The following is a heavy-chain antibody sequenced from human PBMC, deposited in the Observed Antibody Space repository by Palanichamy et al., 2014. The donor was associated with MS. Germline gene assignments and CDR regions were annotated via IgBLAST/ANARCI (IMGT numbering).Heavy chain of an antibody. V-gene: IGHV1-2*02. CDR3: ARDKDGYCYSTDCRPTYFDP. Sequence: QVQLVQSGAEVKKPGASVKVSCKASGYTFTDYYIHWVRQAPGQGLEWMGWINPNNGGTNSAQKFRDRVTLTRDTSISTAYMELDSLRSDDTAIYYCARDKDGYCYSTDCRPTYFDPWGQGTLVTVSS. CDR2: INPNNGGT. CDR1: GYTFTDYY. D-gene: IGHD2-2*01. J-gene: IGHJ5*02.